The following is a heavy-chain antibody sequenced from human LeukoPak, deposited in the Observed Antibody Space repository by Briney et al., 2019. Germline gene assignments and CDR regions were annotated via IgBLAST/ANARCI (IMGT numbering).Heavy chain of an antibody. CDR1: GGSISSYY. V-gene: IGHV4-59*08. CDR3: ARHGKYYYDSSGYSPFDY. CDR2: IYYSGST. Sequence: PSETLSLTCTVSGGSISSYYWSWIRQPPGKGLEWIGYIYYSGSTNYNPSLKSRVTIPVDTSKNQFSLKLSSVTAADTAVYYCARHGKYYYDSSGYSPFDYWGQGTLVTVSS. J-gene: IGHJ4*02. D-gene: IGHD3-22*01.